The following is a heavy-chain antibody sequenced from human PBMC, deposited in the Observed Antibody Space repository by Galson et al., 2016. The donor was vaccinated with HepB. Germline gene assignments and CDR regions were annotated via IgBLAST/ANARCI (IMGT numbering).Heavy chain of an antibody. Sequence: SLRLSCAASGFTFRNHGMSWVRQAPGKGLEWVSSIVGSGDITYYADSVKGRFSISRDNSKYTLCLQMNSLRAEDTAVYYCAKDPFDCTNGVCPQFDVWGQGTLVAVTS. V-gene: IGHV3-23*01. CDR1: GFTFRNHG. D-gene: IGHD2-8*01. CDR2: IVGSGDIT. J-gene: IGHJ4*02. CDR3: AKDPFDCTNGVCPQFDV.